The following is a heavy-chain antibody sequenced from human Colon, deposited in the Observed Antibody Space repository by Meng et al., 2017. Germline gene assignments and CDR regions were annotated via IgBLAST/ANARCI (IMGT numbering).Heavy chain of an antibody. Sequence: QVQLQESGPGLVQPSQTLSLTCTVSGGSISSGDYYWSWIRQPPGKGLEWIGYIYYSGSTYSNASLKSRVTISIDRSKNQFSLKLSSVTAADTAVYYCARDRKHYGERGWFDPWGQGTLVTVS. CDR1: GGSISSGDYY. CDR3: ARDRKHYGERGWFDP. D-gene: IGHD4-17*01. CDR2: IYYSGST. V-gene: IGHV4-30-4*01. J-gene: IGHJ5*02.